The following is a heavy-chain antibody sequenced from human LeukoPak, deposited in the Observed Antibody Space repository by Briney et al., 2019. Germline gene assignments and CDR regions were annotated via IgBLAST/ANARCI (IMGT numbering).Heavy chain of an antibody. V-gene: IGHV3-23*01. J-gene: IGHJ4*02. D-gene: IGHD5-18*01. Sequence: QPGASLRLSCAASGFTFSSYAMSWVRQAPGKGLEWVSAISGSGGSTYYADSVKGRFTISRDNSKNTLYLQMNSLRAEDTAVCYCAKDPGYSYGRGFDYWGQGTLVTVSS. CDR2: ISGSGGST. CDR1: GFTFSSYA. CDR3: AKDPGYSYGRGFDY.